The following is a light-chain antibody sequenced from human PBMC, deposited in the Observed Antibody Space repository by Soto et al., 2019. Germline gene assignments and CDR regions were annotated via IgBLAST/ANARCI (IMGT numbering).Light chain of an antibody. CDR1: SSDVGGYNY. Sequence: QSVLTQPASVSGSPGQSITISCTGTSSDVGGYNYVSWYQQHPGKAPKLMIYDVSNRPSEVSNRFSGSKSGNTASLTISGLQAEDEADYYCSSYTSSSTRVFGGGTKVTVL. CDR2: DVS. V-gene: IGLV2-14*01. CDR3: SSYTSSSTRV. J-gene: IGLJ3*02.